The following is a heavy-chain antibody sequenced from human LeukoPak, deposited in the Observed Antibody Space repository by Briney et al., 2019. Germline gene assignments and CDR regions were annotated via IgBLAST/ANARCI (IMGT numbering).Heavy chain of an antibody. J-gene: IGHJ4*02. D-gene: IGHD3-16*02. Sequence: PGGSLRLSCAASGFTLSSYWMSWVRQAPGKGLEWVANIKQDGSEKYYVDSVKGRFTISRDNDKNSLFLQMTSLRAEDTAVYCCARVGGRYSPLGYWGQGTLVTVSS. CDR3: ARVGGRYSPLGY. CDR2: IKQDGSEK. V-gene: IGHV3-7*01. CDR1: GFTLSSYW.